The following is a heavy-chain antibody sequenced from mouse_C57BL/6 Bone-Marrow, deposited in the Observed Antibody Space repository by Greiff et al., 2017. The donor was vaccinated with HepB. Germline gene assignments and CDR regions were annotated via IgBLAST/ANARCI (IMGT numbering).Heavy chain of an antibody. CDR3: AKMAYGSSRAWFAY. J-gene: IGHJ3*01. V-gene: IGHV2-5*01. CDR2: IWRGGST. D-gene: IGHD1-1*01. CDR1: GFSLTSYG. Sequence: VQLQQSGPGLVQPSQSLSITCTVSGFSLTSYGVHWVRQSPGKGLEWLGVIWRGGSTDYNAAFMSRLSITKDNSKSQVFFKMNSLQADDTAIYYGAKMAYGSSRAWFAYWGQGTLVTVSA.